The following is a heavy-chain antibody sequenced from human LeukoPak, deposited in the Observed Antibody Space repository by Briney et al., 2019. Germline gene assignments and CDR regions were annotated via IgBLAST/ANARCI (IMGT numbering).Heavy chain of an antibody. D-gene: IGHD2-15*01. Sequence: GGSLRLSCAASGFTFSSYGMHWVRQAPGKGLEWVAFIRYDGSNKYYADSVKGRFTISRDNSKNTLYLQMNSLRAEDTAVYYCAKDMAWQDIGPGAFDPWGQGTLVTVSS. CDR1: GFTFSSYG. CDR3: AKDMAWQDIGPGAFDP. V-gene: IGHV3-30*02. CDR2: IRYDGSNK. J-gene: IGHJ5*02.